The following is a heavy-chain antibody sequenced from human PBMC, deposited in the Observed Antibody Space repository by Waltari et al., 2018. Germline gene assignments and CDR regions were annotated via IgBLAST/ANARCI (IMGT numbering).Heavy chain of an antibody. Sequence: QVQLVESGGGVVQPGGCLRPSCAASGLTFSSYGMPCVRSAPRMGLEWVAFRRYDGSNKYYADSVKGRFTISRDNSKNTLYLQMNSLRAEDTAVYYCAKGGVATMAVDYWGQGTLVTVSS. CDR2: RRYDGSNK. V-gene: IGHV3-30*02. CDR1: GLTFSSYG. J-gene: IGHJ4*02. CDR3: AKGGVATMAVDY. D-gene: IGHD5-12*01.